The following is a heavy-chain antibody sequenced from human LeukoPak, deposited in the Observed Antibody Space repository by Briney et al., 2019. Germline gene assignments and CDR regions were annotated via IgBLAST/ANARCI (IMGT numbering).Heavy chain of an antibody. V-gene: IGHV4-4*07. Sequence: PSETLSLTCTVSGGSLSSYYWSWIRQPAGKGLEWIGRIYTSGSTNYNPSLKSRVTMSVDTSKNQFSLKLSSVTAADTAVYYCAREPNIAAARAFDPWGQGTLVTVSS. J-gene: IGHJ5*02. CDR1: GGSLSSYY. CDR3: AREPNIAAARAFDP. CDR2: IYTSGST. D-gene: IGHD6-13*01.